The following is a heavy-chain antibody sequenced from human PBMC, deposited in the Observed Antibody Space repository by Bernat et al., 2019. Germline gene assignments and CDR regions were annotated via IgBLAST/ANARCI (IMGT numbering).Heavy chain of an antibody. CDR2: ISAYNGNT. V-gene: IGHV1-18*01. Sequence: QVQLVQSGAEVKKPGASVKVSCKASGYTFTSYDINWVRQAPGQGLEWMGWISAYNGNTNYAQKLQGRVTMTTDTSTSTAYMELRSLRSDDTAVYYCAREEKYDFWSGYYIGYYYYGMDVWGQGTTVTVSS. CDR1: GYTFTSYD. J-gene: IGHJ6*02. CDR3: AREEKYDFWSGYYIGYYYYGMDV. D-gene: IGHD3-3*01.